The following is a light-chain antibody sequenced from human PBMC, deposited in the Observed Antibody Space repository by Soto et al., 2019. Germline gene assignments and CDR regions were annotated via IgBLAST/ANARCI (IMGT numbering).Light chain of an antibody. CDR3: CSFAGPYTWV. V-gene: IGLV2-11*01. Sequence: QSALTQPRSVSGSPGQSVTISCTGTNTDVGGYNYVSWYQHHPGKAPKLMIYDVSKRPSGVPDRFSGSKSANTASLTISGLQAVDEADYYCCSFAGPYTWVFGGGTQLTVL. J-gene: IGLJ3*02. CDR2: DVS. CDR1: NTDVGGYNY.